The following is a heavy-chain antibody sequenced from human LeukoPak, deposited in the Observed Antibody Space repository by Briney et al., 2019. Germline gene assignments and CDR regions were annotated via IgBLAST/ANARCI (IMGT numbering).Heavy chain of an antibody. CDR1: GFTFSDYY. J-gene: IGHJ4*02. Sequence: GGSPRLSCAASGFTFSDYYMSWIRQAPGKGLEWVSYISSSGSTIYYADSVKGRFTISRDNAKNSLYLQMNSLRAEDTAVYYCARDLFYDSSGYAGNWGQGTLVTVSS. CDR3: ARDLFYDSSGYAGN. CDR2: ISSSGSTI. D-gene: IGHD3-22*01. V-gene: IGHV3-11*01.